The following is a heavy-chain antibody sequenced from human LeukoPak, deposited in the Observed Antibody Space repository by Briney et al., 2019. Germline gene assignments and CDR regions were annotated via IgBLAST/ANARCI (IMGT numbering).Heavy chain of an antibody. J-gene: IGHJ6*02. Sequence: SETLSLTCTVSGGSISSYYWSWIRQPPGKGLQWIGNIYYSGSTNYNPSLKSRVTISVDTSKNQFSLKLSSLTAADTAVYYCARAVSMVRGLIYYGMDVWGQGTTVTVSS. CDR2: IYYSGST. D-gene: IGHD3-10*01. V-gene: IGHV4-59*12. CDR3: ARAVSMVRGLIYYGMDV. CDR1: GGSISSYY.